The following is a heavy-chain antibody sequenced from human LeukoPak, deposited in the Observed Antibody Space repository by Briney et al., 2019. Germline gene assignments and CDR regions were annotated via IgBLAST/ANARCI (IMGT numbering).Heavy chain of an antibody. CDR2: INTDGSST. CDR3: YTSAGY. CDR1: GFTLNFW. J-gene: IGHJ4*02. D-gene: IGHD1-14*01. V-gene: IGHV3-74*01. Sequence: GGSLRLSCAASGFTLNFWMHWVRQAPGKGLVWVSRINTDGSSTTYADSVKGRFTISRDNAKNTLYLQMNSLRAEDTAVYYCYTSAGYWGQGTLVTVSS.